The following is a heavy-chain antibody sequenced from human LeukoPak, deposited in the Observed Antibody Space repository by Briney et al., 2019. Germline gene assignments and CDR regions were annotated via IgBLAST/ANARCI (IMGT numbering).Heavy chain of an antibody. J-gene: IGHJ6*03. CDR2: IRYDGSNT. D-gene: IGHD6-13*01. CDR1: GFTFSTYG. CDR3: AKGAGSSWYKEYYYYMDV. Sequence: PGGSLRLSCAASGFTFSTYGMHWVRQAPGKGLEWVAFIRYDGSNTYYADSVKGRFTISRDNSKNTLYLQMNSLRAEDTAVYYCAKGAGSSWYKEYYYYMDVWGKGTTVTVSS. V-gene: IGHV3-30*02.